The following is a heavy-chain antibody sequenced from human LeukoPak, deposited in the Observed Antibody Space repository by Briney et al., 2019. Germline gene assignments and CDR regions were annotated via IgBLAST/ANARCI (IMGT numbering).Heavy chain of an antibody. V-gene: IGHV4-59*01. D-gene: IGHD4-17*01. CDR3: ARGYGDYRVEGRYFHS. J-gene: IGHJ4*02. CDR1: DRSITNYD. Sequence: SETLSLTCTVSDRSITNYDWSWVRQPPGKGLEFIGHVHYSGTANYNPPLRSRVTISIDTPKKHFFLKLKSVTAADTAVYYWARGYGDYRVEGRYFHSWGQGTLVTVSS. CDR2: VHYSGTA.